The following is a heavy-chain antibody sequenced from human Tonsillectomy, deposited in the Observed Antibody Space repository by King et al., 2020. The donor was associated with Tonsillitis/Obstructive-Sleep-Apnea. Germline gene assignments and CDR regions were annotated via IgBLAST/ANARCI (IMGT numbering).Heavy chain of an antibody. CDR3: ARTSGITGTYTLDASDI. V-gene: IGHV5-51*01. J-gene: IGHJ3*02. D-gene: IGHD1-7*01. CDR2: IYPGDSDT. Sequence: QLVQSGAEVKKPGESLKISCKGSGYSFTSYWIGWVRQMPGKGLEWMGIIYPGDSDTRYSPSFQGQFTISADKSISTAYLQWSSLKASDTAMYYCARTSGITGTYTLDASDIWGQGTMVTVSS. CDR1: GYSFTSYW.